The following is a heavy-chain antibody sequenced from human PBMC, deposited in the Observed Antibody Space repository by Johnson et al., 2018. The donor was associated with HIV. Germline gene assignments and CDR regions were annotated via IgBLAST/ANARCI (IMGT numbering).Heavy chain of an antibody. D-gene: IGHD6-19*01. Sequence: QVQLVESGGGVVQPGRSLRLSCAASGFTFSSYGMHWVRQAPGKGLEWVAVISYDGSNKYYADSVKGRFTIYRDNSKNTLYLQMNRLRAEDTALYYCARGVGGAGDDAFDIWGQGTMVTVSS. V-gene: IGHV3-33*05. CDR2: ISYDGSNK. J-gene: IGHJ3*02. CDR1: GFTFSSYG. CDR3: ARGVGGAGDDAFDI.